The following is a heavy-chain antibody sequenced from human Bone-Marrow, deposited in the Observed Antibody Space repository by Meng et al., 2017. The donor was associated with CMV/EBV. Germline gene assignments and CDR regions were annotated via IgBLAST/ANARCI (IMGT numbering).Heavy chain of an antibody. D-gene: IGHD2-2*02. CDR3: ARQLGYCSSTSCYNRSYYYYGMDV. J-gene: IGHJ6*02. V-gene: IGHV4-38-2*02. CDR1: GYSISSGYY. CDR2: IYHSGST. Sequence: SETLSLTCTVSGYSISSGYYWGWIRQPPGKGLEWIGSIYHSGSTYYNPSLKSRVTISVDTSKNQFSLKLSSVTAADTAVYYCARQLGYCSSTSCYNRSYYYYGMDVWGQGTTVTVSS.